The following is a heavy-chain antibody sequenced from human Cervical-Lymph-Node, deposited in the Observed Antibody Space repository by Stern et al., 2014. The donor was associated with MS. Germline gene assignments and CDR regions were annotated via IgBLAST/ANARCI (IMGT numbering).Heavy chain of an antibody. CDR1: GYNFTNYW. Sequence: VQLVQSGAEVKKPGETLKISCKGSGYNFTNYWIGWVRQMPGKGLEWMGIIYPDDPDIRDSPSFPGQVTMSADKSINTAYLQWNSLKASDTAMYYCARQGAYTYGRFASWGQGTLVTVSS. J-gene: IGHJ4*02. D-gene: IGHD5-18*01. V-gene: IGHV5-51*01. CDR2: IYPDDPDI. CDR3: ARQGAYTYGRFAS.